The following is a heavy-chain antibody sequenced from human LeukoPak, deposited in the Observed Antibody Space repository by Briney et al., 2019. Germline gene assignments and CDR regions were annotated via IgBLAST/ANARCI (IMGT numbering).Heavy chain of an antibody. CDR3: ARGRITMVRGVIPYFDY. J-gene: IGHJ4*02. Sequence: GASVKVSCKASGYTFTSYDINWVRPATGQGLEWMGWMNPNSGNTGYAQKFQGRVTMTRNTSISTAYMELSSLRSEDTAVYYCARGRITMVRGVIPYFDYWGQGTLVTVSS. CDR1: GYTFTSYD. V-gene: IGHV1-8*01. CDR2: MNPNSGNT. D-gene: IGHD3-10*01.